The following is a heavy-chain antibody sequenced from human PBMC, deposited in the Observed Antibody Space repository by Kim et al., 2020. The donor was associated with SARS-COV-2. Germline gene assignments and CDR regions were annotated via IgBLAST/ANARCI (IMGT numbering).Heavy chain of an antibody. CDR1: GFTFSGSA. J-gene: IGHJ6*02. D-gene: IGHD5-12*01. Sequence: GGSLRLSCAASGFTFSGSAMHWVRQASGKGLEWVGRIRSKANSYATAYAASVKGRFTISRDDSKNTAYLQMNSLKTEDTAVYYCTRQGGYDPRGDYYYYGMDVWGQGTTVTVSS. CDR3: TRQGGYDPRGDYYYYGMDV. V-gene: IGHV3-73*01. CDR2: IRSKANSYAT.